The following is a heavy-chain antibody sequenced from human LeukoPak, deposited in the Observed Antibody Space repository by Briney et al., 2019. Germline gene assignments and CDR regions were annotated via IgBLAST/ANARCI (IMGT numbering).Heavy chain of an antibody. Sequence: QPGGSLRLSCAASGFTFSSYWLHWVRQAPGQGLVWVSRINSDGSSTSYADSVKGRFTISRDNAKNTLYLQMNSLRAEDTAVYYCARAREMGSSPSYYYYYYMDVWGKGTTVTVSS. D-gene: IGHD6-6*01. CDR3: ARAREMGSSPSYYYYYYMDV. J-gene: IGHJ6*03. CDR1: GFTFSSYW. CDR2: INSDGSST. V-gene: IGHV3-74*01.